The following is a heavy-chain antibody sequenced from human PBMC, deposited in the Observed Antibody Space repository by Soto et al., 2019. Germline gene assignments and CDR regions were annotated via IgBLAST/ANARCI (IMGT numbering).Heavy chain of an antibody. CDR1: GGTFSSYT. D-gene: IGHD3-3*01. Sequence: GASVKVSCKASGGTFSSYTISWVRQAPGQGLEWMGRIIPILGIANYAQKFQGRVTITADKSTSTAYMELSSLRSEDTAVYYCARAPPDFWSGFLDYWGQGTLVTVSS. V-gene: IGHV1-69*02. J-gene: IGHJ4*01. CDR3: ARAPPDFWSGFLDY. CDR2: IIPILGIA.